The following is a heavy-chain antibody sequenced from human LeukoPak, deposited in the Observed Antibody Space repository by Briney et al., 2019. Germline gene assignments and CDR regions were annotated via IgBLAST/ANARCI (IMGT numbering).Heavy chain of an antibody. Sequence: GGSLRLSCAASGFTVSDNSMSWVRQAPGKGLEWVSFLYSGGSTYYADSVKGRFTISRDNSRNTLYLQMNSLRVEDTAVYYCVCVYNFDYWGLGTPVTVSS. V-gene: IGHV3-66*01. J-gene: IGHJ4*02. CDR3: VCVYNFDY. D-gene: IGHD5/OR15-5a*01. CDR1: GFTVSDNS. CDR2: LYSGGST.